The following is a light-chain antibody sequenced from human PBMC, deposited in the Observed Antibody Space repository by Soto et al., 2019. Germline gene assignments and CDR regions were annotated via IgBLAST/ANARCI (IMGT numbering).Light chain of an antibody. V-gene: IGKV1-8*01. J-gene: IGKJ4*01. CDR2: AAS. Sequence: AIRMTQSPSSFSASTGDRVTITCRASQGISSYLAWYQQKPGKAPKLLIYAASTLQSGVPSRFSGSGSGTDFTLTISCLQSEDFATYYCQQSYTNPTFGGGTKVDI. CDR3: QQSYTNPT. CDR1: QGISSY.